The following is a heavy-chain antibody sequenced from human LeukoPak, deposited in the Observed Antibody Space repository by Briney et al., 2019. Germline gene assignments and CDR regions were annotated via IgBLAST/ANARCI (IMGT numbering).Heavy chain of an antibody. J-gene: IGHJ4*02. Sequence: ASVKVSCKASGYTFTGYYMHWVRQAPGQGLEWMGWINPNSGGTNYAQKFQGRVTMTGDTSISTAYMELSRLRSDDTAVYYCASGGISGYSYGPTDYWGQGTLVTVSS. CDR1: GYTFTGYY. CDR2: INPNSGGT. CDR3: ASGGISGYSYGPTDY. V-gene: IGHV1-2*02. D-gene: IGHD5-18*01.